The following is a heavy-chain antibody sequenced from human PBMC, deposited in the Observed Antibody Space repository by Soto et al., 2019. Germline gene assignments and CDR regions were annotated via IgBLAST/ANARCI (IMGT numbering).Heavy chain of an antibody. CDR3: ARERSSNVYYYYGMDV. V-gene: IGHV1-69*13. CDR2: IIPIFGTA. CDR1: GGTFSSYA. Sequence: GASVKVSCKASGGTFSSYAISWVRQAPGQGLEWMGGIIPIFGTANYAQKFQGRVTITADESTSTAYMELSSLRSEDTAVYYCARERSSNVYYYYGMDVWGQGTTVTVSS. J-gene: IGHJ6*02. D-gene: IGHD6-13*01.